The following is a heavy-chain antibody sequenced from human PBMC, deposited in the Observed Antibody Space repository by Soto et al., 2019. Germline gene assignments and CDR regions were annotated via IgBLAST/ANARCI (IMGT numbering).Heavy chain of an antibody. V-gene: IGHV5-10-1*01. CDR1: GYSFTSYW. J-gene: IGHJ6*02. CDR3: ATNGGIITSGLNYYYYYGLDV. Sequence: PGESLKISCKGSGYSFTSYWISWVRQMPGKGLEWMGRIDPSDSYTNYSPSFQGHVTISADKSISTAYLQWSSLKASDTTMYYCATNGGIITSGLNYYYYYGLDVWGQGTTVTVSS. CDR2: IDPSDSYT. D-gene: IGHD3-16*01.